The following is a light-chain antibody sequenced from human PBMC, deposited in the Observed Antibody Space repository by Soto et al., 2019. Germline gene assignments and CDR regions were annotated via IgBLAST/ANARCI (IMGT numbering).Light chain of an antibody. Sequence: QSALTQPASVSGSPGQSITIPCTGTSNDIGGYNYVSWYQQHPGKVPKLMIFDVSYRPSGISDRFSGSKSGNPASLTISGLQPEDEADSYCSSYGASSTLFGGGTKLTVL. CDR2: DVS. V-gene: IGLV2-14*03. CDR1: SNDIGGYNY. CDR3: SSYGASSTL. J-gene: IGLJ2*01.